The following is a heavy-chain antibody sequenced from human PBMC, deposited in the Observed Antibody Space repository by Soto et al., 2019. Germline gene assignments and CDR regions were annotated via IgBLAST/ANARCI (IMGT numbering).Heavy chain of an antibody. V-gene: IGHV3-11*01. CDR2: ISSSGSTI. CDR3: ARDPMTTVTNFDY. D-gene: IGHD4-17*01. CDR1: GFTFSDYY. J-gene: IGHJ4*02. Sequence: ALRLSCAASGFTFSDYYMSWIRQAPGKGLEWVSYISSSGSTIYYADSVKGRFTISRDNAKNSLYLQMNSLRAEDTAVYYCARDPMTTVTNFDYWGQGTLVTFSS.